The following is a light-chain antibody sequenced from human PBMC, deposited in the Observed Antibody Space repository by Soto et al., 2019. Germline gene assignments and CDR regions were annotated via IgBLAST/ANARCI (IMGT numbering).Light chain of an antibody. V-gene: IGLV2-14*01. CDR2: DVS. CDR3: TSYTSSSTWV. Sequence: QSALTQPASVSGSPGQSITISCTGTSSDVGGYNYVSWYQQHPGKAPKLMIYDVSNRPLGVSIRFSGSKSGNTASLTISGLQAEDEADYYCTSYTSSSTWVFGGGTKLTVL. CDR1: SSDVGGYNY. J-gene: IGLJ3*02.